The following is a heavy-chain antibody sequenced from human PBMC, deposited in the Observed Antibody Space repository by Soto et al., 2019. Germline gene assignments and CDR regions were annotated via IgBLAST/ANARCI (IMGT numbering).Heavy chain of an antibody. V-gene: IGHV1-58*02. CDR3: ARDLGYGESE. Sequence: GASVKVSCTASGFTFTSSARQWVRQARGQGLEWMGWIVAGSGNTNYAQKFQGRVTMTTDTSTNTAYMELRSLRSDDTAVYYCARDLGYGESEWGQGTLVTVSS. D-gene: IGHD4-17*01. J-gene: IGHJ4*02. CDR1: GFTFTSSA. CDR2: IVAGSGNT.